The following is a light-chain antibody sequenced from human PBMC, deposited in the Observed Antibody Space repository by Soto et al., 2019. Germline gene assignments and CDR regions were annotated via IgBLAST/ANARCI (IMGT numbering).Light chain of an antibody. CDR3: QHYAGSPT. CDR1: QSVSSTY. V-gene: IGKV3-20*01. J-gene: IGKJ3*01. Sequence: EIVLTQSPGTLSLSPGERATLSCRASQSVSSTYLVWYQQKPGQVPRLLIYGASNRATGIPDRFSGSGSGTDFTLTISRLEPDDFAVYYCQHYAGSPTCGPGTKVDIK. CDR2: GAS.